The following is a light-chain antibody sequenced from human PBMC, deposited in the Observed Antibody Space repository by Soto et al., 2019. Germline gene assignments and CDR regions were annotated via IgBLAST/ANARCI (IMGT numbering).Light chain of an antibody. V-gene: IGKV3-15*01. CDR2: DTS. CDR3: QPYNNWPLT. Sequence: EFVMMQSPATLSVSPLEGATLSCRASQGIGDTLAWYQHKPGQTPRLLIYDTSTRATGVPTRFSGSRSGAEFTLTINSLQSEDFAVYYCQPYNNWPLTFGGGTKVDIK. CDR1: QGIGDT. J-gene: IGKJ4*01.